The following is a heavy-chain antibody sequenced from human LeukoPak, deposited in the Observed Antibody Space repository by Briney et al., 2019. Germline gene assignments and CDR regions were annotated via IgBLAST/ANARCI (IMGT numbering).Heavy chain of an antibody. CDR2: IIPIFGTA. CDR1: GGTFSAYG. V-gene: IGHV1-69*01. Sequence: GASVKVSCKASGGTFSAYGVNWVRQAPGQGLEWMGGIIPIFGTANYAQKFQGRVTITADESTSTAYMELSSLRSEDTAVYYCARGGFWSGYYTGYYYYYGMDVWGQGTTVTVSS. D-gene: IGHD3-3*01. CDR3: ARGGFWSGYYTGYYYYYGMDV. J-gene: IGHJ6*02.